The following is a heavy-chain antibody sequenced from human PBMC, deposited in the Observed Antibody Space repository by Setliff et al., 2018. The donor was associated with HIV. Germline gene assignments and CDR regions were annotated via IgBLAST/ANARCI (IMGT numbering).Heavy chain of an antibody. CDR3: ARQICSGGSCTALAYTMDV. J-gene: IGHJ6*02. CDR1: GYNFRMYW. V-gene: IGHV5-51*01. D-gene: IGHD2-15*01. Sequence: PGESLKISCKTSGYNFRMYWIAWVRQMPGKGLEWMGIIYPGDSDTRYSPPFQGQVTISADKSISTAYLQWSSLKASDTAMYYCARQICSGGSCTALAYTMDVWGQGTTVTVSS. CDR2: IYPGDSDT.